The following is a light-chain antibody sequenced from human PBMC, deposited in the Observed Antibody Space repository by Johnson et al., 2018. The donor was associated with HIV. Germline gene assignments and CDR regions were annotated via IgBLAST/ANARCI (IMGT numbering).Light chain of an antibody. CDR1: SSNIGNNY. Sequence: QSVLTQPPSVSAAPGQKVTISCSGSSSNIGNNYVSWYQQLPGTAPKLLIYDNNKRPSGIPDRFSGSKSGTSATLGITGLQTGDEADYYCGTWDSSLSARYVFGTGTKCTVL. J-gene: IGLJ1*01. CDR3: GTWDSSLSARYV. CDR2: DNN. V-gene: IGLV1-51*01.